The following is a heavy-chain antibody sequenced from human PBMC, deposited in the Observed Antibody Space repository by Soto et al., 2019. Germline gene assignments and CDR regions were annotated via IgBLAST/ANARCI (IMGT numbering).Heavy chain of an antibody. V-gene: IGHV1-69*02. CDR1: GGTFSNYT. J-gene: IGHJ2*01. D-gene: IGHD6-13*01. Sequence: SVKVSCKASGGTFSNYTINWVRQAPGQGLEWMGRIIPILDIAKSAQRFQGRFTITADKSTSTSYMELSSLKSEDTAVYYCARAVAAAGVYDWYSDLWG. CDR3: ARAVAAAGVYDWYSDL. CDR2: IIPILDIA.